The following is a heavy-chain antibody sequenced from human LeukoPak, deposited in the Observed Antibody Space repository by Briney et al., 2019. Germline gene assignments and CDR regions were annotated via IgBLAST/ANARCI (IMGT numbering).Heavy chain of an antibody. CDR2: ISAYTGNS. CDR1: GYTFSIYG. D-gene: IGHD3-3*01. V-gene: IGHV1-18*01. Sequence: ASVKVSCKASGYTFSIYGITWVRQAPGQGLEWMGWISAYTGNSNYAQKFQDRVTMTTDTSTSTAYMELRSLRSDDTAVYYCARDGKGRYDFRENDYWGQGTLVTVYS. J-gene: IGHJ4*02. CDR3: ARDGKGRYDFRENDY.